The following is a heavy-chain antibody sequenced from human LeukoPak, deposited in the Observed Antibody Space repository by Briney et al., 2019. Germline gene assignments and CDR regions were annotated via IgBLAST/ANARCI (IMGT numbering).Heavy chain of an antibody. V-gene: IGHV3-48*03. D-gene: IGHD3-10*01. J-gene: IGHJ3*02. CDR1: GFTFRSDE. CDR2: ISSGGTTI. Sequence: PVGSLRLSSAASGFTFRSDELYCVRQAPGQGLEWVSYISSGGTTIKYADSVKGQFTISRDDAKKSLYLQMNSLRAEDTAIYYCGAGRQFVGAFDIWGQGTLVTVSS. CDR3: GAGRQFVGAFDI.